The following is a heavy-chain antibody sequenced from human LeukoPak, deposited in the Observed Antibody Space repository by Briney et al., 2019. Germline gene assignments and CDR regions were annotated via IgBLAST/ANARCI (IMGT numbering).Heavy chain of an antibody. J-gene: IGHJ4*02. CDR1: GFTVSSNY. CDR3: ARGSWYGPGPIDY. Sequence: GGSLRLSCAASGFTVSSNYMSWVRQAPGKGLEWVSVIYSGGSTYYADSVKGRFTISRHNSKNTLYLQMNSLRAEDTAVYYCARGSWYGPGPIDYWGQGTLVTVSS. V-gene: IGHV3-53*04. D-gene: IGHD6-13*01. CDR2: IYSGGST.